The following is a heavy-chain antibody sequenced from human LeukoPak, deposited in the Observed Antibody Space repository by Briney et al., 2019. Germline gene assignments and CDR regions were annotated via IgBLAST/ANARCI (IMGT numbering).Heavy chain of an antibody. Sequence: GGSLRLSCAASGFTFSSYSMNWVRQAPGKGLERVSSISSSSSYIYYADSVKGRFTISRDNAKNSLYLQMNSLRAEDTAVYYCARGAYYDSSAQGVWDYWGQGTLVTVSS. J-gene: IGHJ4*02. CDR3: ARGAYYDSSAQGVWDY. D-gene: IGHD3-22*01. CDR2: ISSSSSYI. CDR1: GFTFSSYS. V-gene: IGHV3-21*01.